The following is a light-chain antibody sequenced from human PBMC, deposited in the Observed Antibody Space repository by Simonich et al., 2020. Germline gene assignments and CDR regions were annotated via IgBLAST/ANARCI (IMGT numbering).Light chain of an antibody. CDR2: EDN. CDR3: QSYDSSNRV. V-gene: IGLV6-57*01. CDR1: SGSIASNY. J-gene: IGLJ2*01. Sequence: NFMLTQPHSVSESPGKTVTISCTRSSGSIASNYLQWYQQRPGSSPTTVIYEDNHRPSGVPDRFSGSIDSSSNSASLTISGLKTEDEADYYCQSYDSSNRVFGGGTKLTVL.